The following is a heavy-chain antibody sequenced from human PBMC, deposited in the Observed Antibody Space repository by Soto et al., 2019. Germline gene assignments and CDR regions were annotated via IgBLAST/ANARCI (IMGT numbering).Heavy chain of an antibody. CDR2: ISGSGGST. CDR3: AKVSAVVVPAAMVCITGTIFDY. V-gene: IGHV3-23*01. J-gene: IGHJ4*02. Sequence: EVQLLESEGGLVQPGGSLRLSCAASGFTFSSYAMSWVRQAPGKGLEWVSAISGSGGSTYYADSVKGRFTISRDNSKNTLYLQMNSLRAEDTAVYYCAKVSAVVVPAAMVCITGTIFDYWGQGTLVTVSS. D-gene: IGHD2-2*01. CDR1: GFTFSSYA.